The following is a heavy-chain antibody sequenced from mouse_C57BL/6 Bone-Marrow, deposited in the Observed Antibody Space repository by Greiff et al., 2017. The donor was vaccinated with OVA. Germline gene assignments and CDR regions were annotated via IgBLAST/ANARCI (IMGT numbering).Heavy chain of an antibody. D-gene: IGHD3-2*02. CDR1: GYTFTSYW. CDR2: IYPGSGST. V-gene: IGHV1-55*01. J-gene: IGHJ3*01. Sequence: QVQLQQPGAELVKPGASVKMSCKASGYTFTSYWITWVKQRPGQGLEWIGDIYPGSGSTNYNEKFKSKATLTVDTSSSTAYMQLSSLTSEDSAVYYCARERQLRPSFADWGQGTLVTVSA. CDR3: ARERQLRPSFAD.